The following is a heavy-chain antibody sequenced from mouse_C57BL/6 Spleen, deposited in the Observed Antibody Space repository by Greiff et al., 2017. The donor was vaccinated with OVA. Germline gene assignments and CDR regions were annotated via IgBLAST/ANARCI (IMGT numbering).Heavy chain of an antibody. CDR3: VRHGTTVVDGYAMDY. CDR2: IRSKSNNYAT. CDR1: GFSFNTYA. Sequence: EVHLVESGGGLVQPKGSLKLSCAASGFSFNTYAMNWVRQAPGKGLEWVARIRSKSNNYATYYADSVKDRFTISRDDSESMLYLQMNNLKTEDTAMYYCVRHGTTVVDGYAMDYWGQGTSGTVSS. V-gene: IGHV10-1*01. J-gene: IGHJ4*01. D-gene: IGHD1-1*01.